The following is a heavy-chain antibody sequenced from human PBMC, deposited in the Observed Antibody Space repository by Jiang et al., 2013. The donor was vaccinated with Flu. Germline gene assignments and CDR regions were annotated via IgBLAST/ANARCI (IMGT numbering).Heavy chain of an antibody. CDR2: IRSKAYGGTT. Sequence: VQLLESGGGLVQPGRSLRLSCTASGFTFGDYAMSWVRQAPGKGLEWVGFIRSKAYGGTTEYAASVKGRFTISRDDSKSIAYLQMNSLKTEDTAVYYCTRALTWYYDSSGYYLWGQGTLVTVSS. CDR1: GFTFGDYA. CDR3: TRALTWYYDSSGYYL. J-gene: IGHJ5*02. V-gene: IGHV3-49*04. D-gene: IGHD3-22*01.